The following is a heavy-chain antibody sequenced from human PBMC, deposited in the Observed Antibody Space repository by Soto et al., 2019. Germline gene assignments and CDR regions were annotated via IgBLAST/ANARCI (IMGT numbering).Heavy chain of an antibody. CDR1: GFSLTSRPMG. V-gene: IGHV2-5*02. Sequence: QITLKESAPTRVKPTQTLTLTCTFSGFSLTSRPMGVGWIRQPPGKALEWLAFIYWDDDKRYSPSLRSRLTITKDTSGNQVVLTMTNXXXXXXXXXXXXXXXXXXXXXXXXXXXWGQGALVTVTS. J-gene: IGHJ4*02. CDR3: XXXXXXXXXXXXXXXX. CDR2: IYWDDDK.